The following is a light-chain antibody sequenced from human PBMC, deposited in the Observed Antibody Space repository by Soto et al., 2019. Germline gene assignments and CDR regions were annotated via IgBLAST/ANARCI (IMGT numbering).Light chain of an antibody. J-gene: IGLJ1*01. CDR1: SSNIGSNT. CDR2: SNN. V-gene: IGLV1-44*01. Sequence: QSVLTQPPSASGTPGQWVTISCSGSSSNIGSNTVNWYQQLPGTAPKLLIYSNNQRPSGVPDRFSGSKSGTSASLAISGLQSEDEADYYCAAWDDSLNGYVFGTGTKVTV. CDR3: AAWDDSLNGYV.